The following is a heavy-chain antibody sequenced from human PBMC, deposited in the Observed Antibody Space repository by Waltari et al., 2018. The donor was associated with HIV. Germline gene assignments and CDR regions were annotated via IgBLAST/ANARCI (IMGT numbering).Heavy chain of an antibody. CDR1: GYNFASYW. V-gene: IGHV5-51*03. J-gene: IGHJ4*02. CDR3: ARLDFYQSPGFSLGFDY. CDR2: SFPRDSET. D-gene: IGHD2-21*01. Sequence: EVQVMQSGAEVKKPGESLKISCKVSGYNFASYWIGWVRQMPGKGLEWMGISFPRDSETRYGPAFQSQVTISADTSISTAFLQWDSLQASDTAMYYCARLDFYQSPGFSLGFDYWGQGTLVTVSS.